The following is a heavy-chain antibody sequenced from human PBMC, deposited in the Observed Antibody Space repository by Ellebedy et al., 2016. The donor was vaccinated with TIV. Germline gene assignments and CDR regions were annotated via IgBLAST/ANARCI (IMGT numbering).Heavy chain of an antibody. V-gene: IGHV3-15*01. J-gene: IGHJ3*02. CDR3: TTDRRGSYDVPFDI. Sequence: GESLKISXAASGFTFTNAWMSWVRQAPGKGLEWVGHIKSRIDGGTTDYAAPVKGRFTISRDDSKTTLYLQINSLKTEDTAVYYCTTDRRGSYDVPFDIWGQGTMVTVSS. D-gene: IGHD1-26*01. CDR2: IKSRIDGGTT. CDR1: GFTFTNAW.